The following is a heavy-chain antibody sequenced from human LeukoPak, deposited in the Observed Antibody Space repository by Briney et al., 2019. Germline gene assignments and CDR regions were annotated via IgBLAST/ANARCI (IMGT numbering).Heavy chain of an antibody. CDR1: GFTFSAYA. V-gene: IGHV3-23*01. CDR3: ARVNSDDSSGRRNRYYYYYMDV. J-gene: IGHJ6*03. D-gene: IGHD3-22*01. CDR2: ISRSGDST. Sequence: GGSLRLSCAASGFTFSAYAMSWVRQAPGKGLEWVSAISRSGDSTYYADSVKGRFTISRDNSKNTLYLQMSSLRAEDTAVYYCARVNSDDSSGRRNRYYYYYMDVWGKGTTVTVSS.